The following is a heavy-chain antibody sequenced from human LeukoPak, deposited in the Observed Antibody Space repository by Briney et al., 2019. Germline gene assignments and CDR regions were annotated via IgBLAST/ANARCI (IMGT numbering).Heavy chain of an antibody. D-gene: IGHD1-26*01. CDR3: ARDPTYSGSLFDY. J-gene: IGHJ4*02. Sequence: SETLSLTCTVSGYSISSGYYWGWIRQPPGKGLEWIGSIYHTGSTYYNPSLKSRVTISVDRSKNQFSLKLSSVTAADTAVYYCARDPTYSGSLFDYWGQGTLVTVSS. V-gene: IGHV4-38-2*02. CDR1: GYSISSGYY. CDR2: IYHTGST.